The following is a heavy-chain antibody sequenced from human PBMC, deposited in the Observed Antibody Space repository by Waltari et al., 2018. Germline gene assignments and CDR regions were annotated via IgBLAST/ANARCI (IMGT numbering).Heavy chain of an antibody. V-gene: IGHV1-2*06. Sequence: QVQLVQSGAEVKKPGASVNVSCKASGYTFTGYYMHSVRQAPGQGLEWMGRIIPDRGGTNYAQKVQGSVTMTRDTSISTADKELSRMRSDDTAVYYCAKESEYYYYGMDVWGQGTTVTVSS. J-gene: IGHJ6*02. CDR3: AKESEYYYYGMDV. CDR2: IIPDRGGT. CDR1: GYTFTGYY.